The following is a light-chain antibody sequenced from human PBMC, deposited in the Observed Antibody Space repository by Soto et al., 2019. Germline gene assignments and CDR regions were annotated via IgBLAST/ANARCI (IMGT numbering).Light chain of an antibody. CDR1: QSVSSSF. V-gene: IGKV3-20*01. CDR2: GAS. CDR3: QQYGSSYT. Sequence: IVLTQSPGTLSLSPGERATLSCRASQSVSSSFLAWYQQRPGQAPRLLIYGASIRATDIPDRFSGSGSGTDFTLTISRLEPEDFAVYYCQQYGSSYTFGQGTKLEI. J-gene: IGKJ2*01.